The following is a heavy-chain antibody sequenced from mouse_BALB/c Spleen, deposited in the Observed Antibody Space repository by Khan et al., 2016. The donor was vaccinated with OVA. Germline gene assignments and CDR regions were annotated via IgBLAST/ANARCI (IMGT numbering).Heavy chain of an antibody. Sequence: VQLQESGPGLVAPSQSLSITCTISGFSLTNYGVHWVRQPPGKGLEWLVVIWSDGSTTYNQDLKSRLSISKDTSKTQVFLKMNSRQTGDTAVYYCARQPYYHYYIIDYWGQGTSVTVSS. D-gene: IGHD2-10*01. CDR3: ARQPYYHYYIIDY. CDR2: IWSDGST. V-gene: IGHV2-6-1*01. CDR1: GFSLTNYG. J-gene: IGHJ4*01.